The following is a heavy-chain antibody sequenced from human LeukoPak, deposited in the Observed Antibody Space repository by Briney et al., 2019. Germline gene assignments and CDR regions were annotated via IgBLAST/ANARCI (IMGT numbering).Heavy chain of an antibody. CDR3: AKDGVKPYSRYDFNWFDP. CDR2: ISGGGGST. Sequence: GGSLRLSCAASGFTFSSYAMNWVRQAPGKGLEWVSAISGGGGSTYYADSVKGRFTISRDNSKNTLYLQMNSLRAEDTAVYYCAKDGVKPYSRYDFNWFDPWGQGTLVTVSS. J-gene: IGHJ5*02. CDR1: GFTFSSYA. D-gene: IGHD5-12*01. V-gene: IGHV3-23*01.